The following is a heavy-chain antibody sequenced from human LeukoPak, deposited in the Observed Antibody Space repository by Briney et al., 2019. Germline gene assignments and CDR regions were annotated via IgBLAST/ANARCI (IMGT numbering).Heavy chain of an antibody. D-gene: IGHD2-15*01. CDR1: GGSISSSNW. CDR2: IRNRASSHTT. V-gene: IGHV3-72*01. CDR3: VSGFCTGGSCYSQVGHY. Sequence: LSLTCAVSGGSISSSNWWSWVRQPPGKGLEWVGRIRNRASSHTTDYAATVKGRFTVSRDDSKNSLYLQMDSLRTEDTAVYYCVSGFCTGGSCYSQVGHYWGQGTLVTVSS. J-gene: IGHJ4*02.